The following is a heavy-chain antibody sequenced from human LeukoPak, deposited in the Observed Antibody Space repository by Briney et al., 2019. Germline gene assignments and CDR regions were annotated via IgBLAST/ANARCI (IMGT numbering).Heavy chain of an antibody. Sequence: PGGSLRLSCSVSGFTFQHYTMHWVRQAPGKGLEWVSLISWDGTITDYAYSVKGRFTVSRDNNKNSLYLQMNSLRIEDTAFYYCGKDIGISSSRTFDRCGQGTLVTVSS. CDR3: GKDIGISSSRTFDR. CDR1: GFTFQHYT. J-gene: IGHJ4*02. CDR2: ISWDGTIT. D-gene: IGHD6-6*01. V-gene: IGHV3-43*01.